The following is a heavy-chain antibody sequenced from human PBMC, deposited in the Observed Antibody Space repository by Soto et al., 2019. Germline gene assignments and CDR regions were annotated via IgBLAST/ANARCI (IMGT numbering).Heavy chain of an antibody. CDR2: ISCNSASI. Sequence: EVQLVESGGGLVQPGRSLRLSCAASGFTFDDYAMHWVRQVPGKGLEWVSGISCNSASIGYADSVKGRFTISRDNAKNSLYLQMNSLRAGDTALYYCARDGGSRIVSFTALDFWGQGTLVTVSS. V-gene: IGHV3-9*01. CDR1: GFTFDDYA. J-gene: IGHJ4*02. CDR3: ARDGGSRIVSFTALDF. D-gene: IGHD1-26*01.